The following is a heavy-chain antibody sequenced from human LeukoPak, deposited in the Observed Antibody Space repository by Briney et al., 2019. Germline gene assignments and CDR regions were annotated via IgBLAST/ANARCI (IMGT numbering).Heavy chain of an antibody. D-gene: IGHD5-24*01. J-gene: IGHJ4*02. V-gene: IGHV4-30-4*02. CDR2: IYYSGST. Sequence: SSETLSLTCTVSGDSISSGDYYWSWIRQTPGKGLEWIGYIYYSGSTYSNPSLKSRVTISVDTSKNQFSLKLSSVTAADTAVYYCARDGYKTFDYWGQGTLVTVSS. CDR1: GDSISSGDYY. CDR3: ARDGYKTFDY.